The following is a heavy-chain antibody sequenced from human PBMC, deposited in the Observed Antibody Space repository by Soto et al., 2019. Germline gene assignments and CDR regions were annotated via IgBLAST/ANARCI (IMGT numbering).Heavy chain of an antibody. Sequence: GGSLRLSCAASGFTFSSYAMSWVRQAPGKGLEWVSAISGSGGSTYYADSVKGRFTISRDNSKNTLYLQMNSLRAEDTAVYYCAKDSSRDYYDSSGYYWYYWGQGTLVTVSS. D-gene: IGHD3-22*01. CDR3: AKDSSRDYYDSSGYYWYY. CDR2: ISGSGGST. CDR1: GFTFSSYA. V-gene: IGHV3-23*01. J-gene: IGHJ4*02.